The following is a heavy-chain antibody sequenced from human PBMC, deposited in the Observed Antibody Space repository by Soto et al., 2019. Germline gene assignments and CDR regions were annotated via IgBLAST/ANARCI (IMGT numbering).Heavy chain of an antibody. CDR3: ARENWSLGQYFDS. CDR2: IWYDGSNK. D-gene: IGHD1-1*01. CDR1: GFTFSSYG. V-gene: IGHV3-33*01. Sequence: QVQLVESGGGVVQPGRSLRLSCAASGFTFSSYGMHWVRQAPGKGLKWVAVIWYDGSNKYYADSVKGRFTISRDNSKNTLYLQMNSLRAEDTAVYYCARENWSLGQYFDSWGQGTMVTVSS. J-gene: IGHJ4*02.